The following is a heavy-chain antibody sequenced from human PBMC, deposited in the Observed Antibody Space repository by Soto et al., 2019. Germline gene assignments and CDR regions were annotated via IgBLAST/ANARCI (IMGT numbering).Heavy chain of an antibody. D-gene: IGHD3-3*01. V-gene: IGHV4-34*01. Sequence: TLSLTCAVYGGSFSGYYWSWIRQPPGKGLEWIGEINHSGSTNYNPSLKSRVTISVDTSKNQFSLKLSSVTAADTAVYYCARGLRSAPNWFDPWXQGTLVTVS. J-gene: IGHJ5*02. CDR3: ARGLRSAPNWFDP. CDR1: GGSFSGYY. CDR2: INHSGST.